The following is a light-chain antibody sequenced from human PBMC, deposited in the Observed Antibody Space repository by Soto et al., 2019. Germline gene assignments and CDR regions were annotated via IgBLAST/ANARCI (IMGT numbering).Light chain of an antibody. CDR3: AAWDDSLNGRV. CDR1: NSNIGSNT. J-gene: IGLJ1*01. Sequence: QSALTQPLSASGTPGQRVTISCSGSNSNIGSNTVNWYQQLPGTAPKLHIYYDNLRPSGVPDRISGSKSGTSASLAISGLQSDDEADYYCAAWDDSLNGRVFGTGTKVTVL. V-gene: IGLV1-44*01. CDR2: YDN.